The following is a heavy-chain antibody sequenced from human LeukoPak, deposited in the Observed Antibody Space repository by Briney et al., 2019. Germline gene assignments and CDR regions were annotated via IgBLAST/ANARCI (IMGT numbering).Heavy chain of an antibody. Sequence: SETLSLTCTVSGGSVSSGSYYWSWIRQPPGKGLEWIGYIYYSGSTNYNSSLKSRVTISVDTSKNQFSLKLSSVTAADTAVYYCARVQEPYYYYGMDVWGQGTTVTVSS. CDR1: GGSVSSGSYY. CDR2: IYYSGST. D-gene: IGHD1-14*01. CDR3: ARVQEPYYYYGMDV. V-gene: IGHV4-61*01. J-gene: IGHJ6*02.